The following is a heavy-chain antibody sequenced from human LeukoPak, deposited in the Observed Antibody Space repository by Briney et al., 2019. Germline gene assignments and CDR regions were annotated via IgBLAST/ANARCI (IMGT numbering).Heavy chain of an antibody. CDR1: GFTFSNYW. D-gene: IGHD3-10*01. V-gene: IGHV3-74*01. CDR2: INDLGTST. Sequence: GGSLRLSCAASGFTFSNYWMHWVCQVPGKGLVWVSRINDLGTSTNYADSVRGRFTVSRDDAKNTLYPQMNSLRAEDTAVYYCARGGGAYYFDYWGRGTLVTVSS. CDR3: ARGGGAYYFDY. J-gene: IGHJ4*02.